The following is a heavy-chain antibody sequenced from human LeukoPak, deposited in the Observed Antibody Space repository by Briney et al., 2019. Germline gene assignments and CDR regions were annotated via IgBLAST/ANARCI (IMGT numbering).Heavy chain of an antibody. CDR1: GGSISSYY. CDR2: IYYSGST. D-gene: IGHD3-22*01. Sequence: SETLSLTCTVSGGSISSYYWSWIRQPPGKGLEWIGYIYYSGSTNYNPSLKSRVTISVDTSKNQFSLKLSSVTAADTAVYYCARDNDSSGYYDYWGQGTLVTVSS. J-gene: IGHJ4*02. CDR3: ARDNDSSGYYDY. V-gene: IGHV4-59*01.